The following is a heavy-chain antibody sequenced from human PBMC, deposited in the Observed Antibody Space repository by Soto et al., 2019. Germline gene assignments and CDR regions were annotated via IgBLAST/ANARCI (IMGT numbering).Heavy chain of an antibody. Sequence: EVQLMESGGGVVRPGGSLRLSCTASGFNFDDYGMTWVRQAPGKGLEWVSGINWNSGSRGYADSVKGRFTISRDNLQNSLFLEMNSLRAEDTAFYYCARAISGYDHDCDTWGQGTLVTVSS. CDR1: GFNFDDYG. V-gene: IGHV3-20*04. CDR2: INWNSGSR. D-gene: IGHD5-12*01. J-gene: IGHJ5*02. CDR3: ARAISGYDHDCDT.